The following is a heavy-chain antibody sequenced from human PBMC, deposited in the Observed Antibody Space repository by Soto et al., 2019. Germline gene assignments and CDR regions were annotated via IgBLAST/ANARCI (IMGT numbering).Heavy chain of an antibody. CDR3: VRVDTVMVTDAFDI. CDR1: GGSIKSHSW. D-gene: IGHD5-18*01. J-gene: IGHJ3*02. CDR2: IYHSGIT. V-gene: IGHV4-4*02. Sequence: TSETLSPTCTVSGGSIKSHSWWSWVRQPAGKSLEWIGEIYHSGITNYNPSLKSRVTILLDESKNQFYLQLGSVKAEDTAVYYCVRVDTVMVTDAFDIWGKGTRLTGSS.